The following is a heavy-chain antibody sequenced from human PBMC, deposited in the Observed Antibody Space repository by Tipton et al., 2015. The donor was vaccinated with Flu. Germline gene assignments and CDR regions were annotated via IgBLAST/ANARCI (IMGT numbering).Heavy chain of an antibody. V-gene: IGHV3-33*01. CDR2: IWYDGSNK. D-gene: IGHD3-10*01. CDR3: ARDGDGDRVALWFGAAGMDV. J-gene: IGHJ6*02. CDR1: GFTFSSYG. Sequence: SLRLSCVASGFTFSSYGMHWVRQAPGKGLEWVAVIWYDGSNKYYADSVKGRFPIPRDNSKNTLYLQMNSLRAEDTAVYYCARDGDGDRVALWFGAAGMDVWGQGTTVTVSS.